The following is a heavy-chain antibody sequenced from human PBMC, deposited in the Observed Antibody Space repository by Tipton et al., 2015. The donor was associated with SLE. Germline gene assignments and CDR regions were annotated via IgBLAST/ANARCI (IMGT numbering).Heavy chain of an antibody. CDR2: INTISTSK. CDR3: ARDDSFRHYYHGMDV. D-gene: IGHD2-21*01. J-gene: IGHJ6*02. CDR1: GFTFTDSY. V-gene: IGHV3-11*01. Sequence: SLRLSCAASGFTFTDSYMTLIRQAPGKGLEWVSYINTISTSKYYADSVKGRFTISRDNAKNSLYLQMNSLRAEDTAVYYCARDDSFRHYYHGMDVWGQGTTVTVSS.